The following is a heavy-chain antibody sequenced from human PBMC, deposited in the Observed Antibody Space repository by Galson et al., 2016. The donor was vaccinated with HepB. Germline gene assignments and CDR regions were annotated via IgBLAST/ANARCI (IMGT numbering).Heavy chain of an antibody. Sequence: SVKVSCKASGDTFSTYGITWVRQAPGQGLEWMGWITAYNGNTNYAQKLQGRATMTTDTSTSTAYMELRSLTSDDTAVYYCAEIDYGGNSGVNFWGQGTLVTVSS. CDR1: GDTFSTYG. D-gene: IGHD4-23*01. J-gene: IGHJ4*02. V-gene: IGHV1-18*01. CDR2: ITAYNGNT. CDR3: AEIDYGGNSGVNF.